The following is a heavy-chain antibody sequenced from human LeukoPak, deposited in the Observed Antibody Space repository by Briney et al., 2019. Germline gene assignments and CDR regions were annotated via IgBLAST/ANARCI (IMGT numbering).Heavy chain of an antibody. Sequence: PGGSLRLSCAASGFTFSSYAMHWVRQAPGKGLEWVAVTSYDGSNKYYADSVKGRFTISRDNSKNTLYLQMNSLRAEDTAVYYCARDLQLKTMDVWGQGTTVTVSS. V-gene: IGHV3-30-3*01. J-gene: IGHJ6*02. CDR2: TSYDGSNK. CDR1: GFTFSSYA. D-gene: IGHD5-24*01. CDR3: ARDLQLKTMDV.